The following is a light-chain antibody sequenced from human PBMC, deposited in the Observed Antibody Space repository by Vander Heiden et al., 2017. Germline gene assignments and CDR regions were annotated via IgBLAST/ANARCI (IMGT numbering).Light chain of an antibody. CDR3: QSYDSSLSGVV. CDR2: GNN. V-gene: IGLV1-40*01. Sequence: QSVLTQPPSVAGVPGLRITVTCHESSSNIGSGYGAHWYQQLPGTAPKLLIYGNNSQPSEVPDRFSGSKSGTSASLAITGHQAEDEADYYCQSYDSSLSGVVLGGGTKLTVL. CDR1: SSNIGSGYG. J-gene: IGLJ2*01.